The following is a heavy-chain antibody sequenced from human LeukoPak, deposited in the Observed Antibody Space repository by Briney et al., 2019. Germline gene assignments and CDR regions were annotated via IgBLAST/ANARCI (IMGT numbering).Heavy chain of an antibody. V-gene: IGHV1-69*04. Sequence: GASVKVSCKASGGTFSSYAISWVRQAPGQGLEWMGRIIPILGIANYAQKFQGRVTITADKSTSTAYMELSSLRSEDTAVYYCARAIAAAGDDAFDIWGQGTMVTVSS. CDR2: IIPILGIA. J-gene: IGHJ3*02. CDR3: ARAIAAAGDDAFDI. CDR1: GGTFSSYA. D-gene: IGHD6-13*01.